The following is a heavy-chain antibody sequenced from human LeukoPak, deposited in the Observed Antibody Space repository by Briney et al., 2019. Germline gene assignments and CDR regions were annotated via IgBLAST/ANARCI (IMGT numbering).Heavy chain of an antibody. V-gene: IGHV3-73*01. CDR1: GFTFSDST. CDR3: TRQFHSSGWYLTFAS. CDR2: IKTKSNTYET. D-gene: IGHD6-19*01. Sequence: PGGSLRLSCAASGFTFSDSTMHWVRQTSGKGLEWIGRIKTKSNTYETAYAASVKGRFTISRDDSKNTAYLQMNSLKTEDTAVYYCTRQFHSSGWYLTFASWGQGTLVTVSS. J-gene: IGHJ4*02.